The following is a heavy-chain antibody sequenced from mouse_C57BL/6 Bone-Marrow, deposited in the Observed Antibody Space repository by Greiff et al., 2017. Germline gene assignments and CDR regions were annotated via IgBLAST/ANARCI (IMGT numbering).Heavy chain of an antibody. J-gene: IGHJ2*01. CDR2: IYPGSGST. Sequence: QVQLQQPGAELVKPGASVKMSCKASGYTFTSYWITWVKQRPGQGLEWIGDIYPGSGSTNYNEKFKSKATLTVDTSSSTAYMQLSSLTSEDSAVYYCARSLPPYYYGLLDYWGQGTTLTVSS. D-gene: IGHD1-1*01. CDR1: GYTFTSYW. V-gene: IGHV1-55*01. CDR3: ARSLPPYYYGLLDY.